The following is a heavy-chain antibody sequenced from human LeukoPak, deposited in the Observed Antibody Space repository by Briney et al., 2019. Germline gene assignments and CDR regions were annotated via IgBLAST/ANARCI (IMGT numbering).Heavy chain of an antibody. D-gene: IGHD6-6*01. V-gene: IGHV4-38-2*01. CDR1: GYSISSGYY. Sequence: SKTLSLTCAVSGYSISSGYYWGWIRQPPGKGLEWIGSIYHSGSTYYNPSLKSRVTISVGTSKNQFSLKLSSVTAADTAVYYCARRQQLETIFDCWGQGTLVTVSS. CDR3: ARRQQLETIFDC. J-gene: IGHJ4*02. CDR2: IYHSGST.